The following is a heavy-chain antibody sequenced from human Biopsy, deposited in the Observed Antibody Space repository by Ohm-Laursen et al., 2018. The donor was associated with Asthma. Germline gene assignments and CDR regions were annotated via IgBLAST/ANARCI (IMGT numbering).Heavy chain of an antibody. CDR1: GFSFSRYG. Sequence: SSLRLSCTASGFSFSRYGMHWVRQAPGKGLEGVAVISFDGSNKYYGDSVKGRFTIARDNSKNTVYLQMNSLRAEDTAVYYCASYEVVTAILPMDVWGQGTTVTVSS. J-gene: IGHJ6*02. D-gene: IGHD2-21*02. CDR3: ASYEVVTAILPMDV. V-gene: IGHV3-30*03. CDR2: ISFDGSNK.